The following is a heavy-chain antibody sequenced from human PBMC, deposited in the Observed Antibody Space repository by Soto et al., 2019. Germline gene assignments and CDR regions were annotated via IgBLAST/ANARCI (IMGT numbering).Heavy chain of an antibody. D-gene: IGHD1-26*01. CDR2: ISSSSTYI. J-gene: IGHJ6*02. CDR3: ARDQVGPLYYYYYGMDV. CDR1: GFTFRTYS. Sequence: GGSLRLSCAASGFTFRTYSMNWVRQAPGKGLEWVSSISSSSTYIYYADSVKGRFTISRDNAKNSLYMQLTSLRAEDTAVYYCARDQVGPLYYYYYGMDVWDQGTTVTVSS. V-gene: IGHV3-21*01.